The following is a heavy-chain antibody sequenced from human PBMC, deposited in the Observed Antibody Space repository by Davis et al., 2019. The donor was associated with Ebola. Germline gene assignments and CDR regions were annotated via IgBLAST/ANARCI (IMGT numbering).Heavy chain of an antibody. CDR1: LYTFTGYY. CDR2: INPNSGGT. J-gene: IGHJ4*02. V-gene: IGHV1-2*02. D-gene: IGHD3-22*01. Sequence: SCMASLYTFTGYYMHWVRQAPGQGLEWMGWINPNSGGTNYAQKFQGRVTMTRDTSISTAYMDLSRLRSDDTAVYYCARALDYYDSSGYDYWGQGTLVTVSS. CDR3: ARALDYYDSSGYDY.